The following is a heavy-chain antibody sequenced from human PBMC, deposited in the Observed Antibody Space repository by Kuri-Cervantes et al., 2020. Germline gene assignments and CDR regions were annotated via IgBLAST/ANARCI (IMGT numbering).Heavy chain of an antibody. CDR3: ARGDGDYGDYFVDY. CDR2: IYYSGST. D-gene: IGHD4-17*01. V-gene: IGHV4-59*01. J-gene: IGHJ4*02. Sequence: ESLKISCTVSGGSISSYYWSWIRQPPGKGLGWIGYIYYSGSTNYNPSLKSRVTISVDTSKNQFSLKLSSVTAADTAVYYCARGDGDYGDYFVDYWGQGTLVTVSS. CDR1: GGSISSYY.